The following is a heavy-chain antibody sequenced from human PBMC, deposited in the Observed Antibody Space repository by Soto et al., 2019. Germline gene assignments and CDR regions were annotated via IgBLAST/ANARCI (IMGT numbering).Heavy chain of an antibody. CDR3: ARFDFGDYRGLDY. Sequence: QVHLQESGPGLVKPSETLSLTCTVSSGSISGYYWSWIRQPPGKGLECFGYISYIGNTHYNPSLMTRVTISIDTSKNQFSLKVTSVTAAETAVYYCARFDFGDYRGLDYWGQGTLVTVSS. CDR2: ISYIGNT. D-gene: IGHD4-17*01. V-gene: IGHV4-59*08. J-gene: IGHJ4*02. CDR1: SGSISGYY.